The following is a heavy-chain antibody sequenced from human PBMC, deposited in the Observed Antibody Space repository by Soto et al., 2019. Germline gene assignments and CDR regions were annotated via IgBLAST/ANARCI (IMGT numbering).Heavy chain of an antibody. D-gene: IGHD3-10*01. CDR1: GGSISSSSYY. CDR2: IYYSGST. CDR3: ARVWGGAFDI. J-gene: IGHJ3*02. Sequence: PSETLSLTCTVSGGSISSSSYYWSWIRQPPGKGLEWIGYIYYSGSTNYNPSLKSRVTISVDTSKNQFSLKLSSVTAADTAVYYCARVWGGAFDIWGQWTMVIVSS. V-gene: IGHV4-61*01.